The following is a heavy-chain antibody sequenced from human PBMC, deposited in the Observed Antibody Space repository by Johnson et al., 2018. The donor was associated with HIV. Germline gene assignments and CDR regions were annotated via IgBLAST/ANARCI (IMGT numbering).Heavy chain of an antibody. CDR1: GFTVSSNY. J-gene: IGHJ3*02. D-gene: IGHD3-22*01. V-gene: IGHV3-66*02. CDR3: ARGGYYYDSYDAFDI. CDR2: IYSGGST. Sequence: VHLVESGGGLVQPGGSLRLSCAASGFTVSSNYMSWVRQAPGKGLEWVSVIYSGGSTYYADSVKGRFTISRDNSKNTLYLQMNSLRAEDTAVYYCARGGYYYDSYDAFDIWGQGTMVTVSS.